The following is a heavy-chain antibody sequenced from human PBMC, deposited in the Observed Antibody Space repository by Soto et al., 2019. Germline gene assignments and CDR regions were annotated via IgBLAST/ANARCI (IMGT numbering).Heavy chain of an antibody. CDR2: IYGRGTQ. J-gene: IGHJ4*02. CDR3: IHRGEGRRHFDY. CDR1: VFSFNDSGVA. Sequence: QITLQESGPSVVKPTQTLTLTCSFSVFSFNDSGVAVGWVRQTPSKALECLGLIYGRGTQRYGPSLDTRVTITKDSSKNQVVLTMSNMAPVDTGTYFCIHRGEGRRHFDYWGQGALVTVSS. D-gene: IGHD2-15*01. V-gene: IGHV2-5*05.